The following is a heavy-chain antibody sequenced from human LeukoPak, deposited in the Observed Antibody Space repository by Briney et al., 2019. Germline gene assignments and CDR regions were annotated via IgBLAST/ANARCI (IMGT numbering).Heavy chain of an antibody. D-gene: IGHD5-18*01. V-gene: IGHV3-21*01. CDR2: ISSSSSYI. Sequence: GGSLRLSCAASGFTFSSYSMNWVRQAPGKGLEWVSSISSSSSYIYYADLVKGRFTISRDNAKNSLYLQMNSLRAEDTAVYYCARPDTAMAPSGFDYWGQGTLVTVSS. CDR1: GFTFSSYS. J-gene: IGHJ4*02. CDR3: ARPDTAMAPSGFDY.